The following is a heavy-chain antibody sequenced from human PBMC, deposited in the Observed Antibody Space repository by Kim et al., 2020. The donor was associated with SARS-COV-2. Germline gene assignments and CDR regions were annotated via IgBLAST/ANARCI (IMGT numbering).Heavy chain of an antibody. J-gene: IGHJ6*02. V-gene: IGHV3-23*01. CDR1: GFTFSSYA. CDR2: ISGSGGST. D-gene: IGHD3-3*01. Sequence: GGSLRLSCAASGFTFSSYAMSWVRQAPGKGLEWVSAISGSGGSTYYADSVKGRFTISRDNSKNTLYLQMNRLRAEDTAVYYCAKSERSADFYYYYGMDVWGQGTTVTVSS. CDR3: AKSERSADFYYYYGMDV.